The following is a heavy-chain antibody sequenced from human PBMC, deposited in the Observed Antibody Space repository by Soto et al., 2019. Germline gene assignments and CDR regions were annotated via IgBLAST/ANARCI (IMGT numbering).Heavy chain of an antibody. J-gene: IGHJ6*03. V-gene: IGHV3-49*03. D-gene: IGHD4-4*01. Sequence: PGGSLRLSCTASGFTFGDYAMSWFRQAPGKGLERVGFIRSKAYGGTTEYAASVKGRFTISRDDSKTIASLQMNSLKTEDTAVYYCTRGLSVTTRLWYYYYMDVWGKGTTVTVSS. CDR2: IRSKAYGGTT. CDR3: TRGLSVTTRLWYYYYMDV. CDR1: GFTFGDYA.